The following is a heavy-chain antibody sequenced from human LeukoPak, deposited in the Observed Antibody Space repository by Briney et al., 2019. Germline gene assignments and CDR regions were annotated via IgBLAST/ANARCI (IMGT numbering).Heavy chain of an antibody. CDR1: GDSISSSSYY. CDR3: ARRRSTSCYDY. Sequence: PSETLSLTCTVSGDSISSSSYYWGWIRQSPGKGLEWIGSLYYSGSTYYNPSLKSRVTISVDTSKNQFSLKLSSVTAADTAVYYCARRRSTSCYDYWGQGTLVTVSS. D-gene: IGHD2-2*01. V-gene: IGHV4-39*01. J-gene: IGHJ4*02. CDR2: LYYSGST.